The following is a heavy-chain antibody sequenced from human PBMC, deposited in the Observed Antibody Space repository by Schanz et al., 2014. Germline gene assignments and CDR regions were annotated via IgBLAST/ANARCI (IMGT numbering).Heavy chain of an antibody. Sequence: EVQLLESGGGLVKPGGSLRLSCAASGFTFSSFSMHWVRRPPGGGLQWVSSINSISTYIRYADSVRGRFTVSRDNANNSLVLQMDSLGVEDTALYYCVRDGPPCGGDCQNRFGPWGQGTLVTFSS. CDR3: VRDGPPCGGDCQNRFGP. D-gene: IGHD2-21*02. J-gene: IGHJ5*02. CDR1: GFTFSSFS. V-gene: IGHV3-21*01. CDR2: INSISTYI.